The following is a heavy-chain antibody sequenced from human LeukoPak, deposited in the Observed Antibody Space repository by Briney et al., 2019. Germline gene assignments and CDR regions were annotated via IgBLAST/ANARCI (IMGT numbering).Heavy chain of an antibody. Sequence: GGSLRLSCAASGFTFSSYTMNWVRQAPGKGLEWVSSISSSSSYIYYADSVKGRFTISRDNAKNSLYLQMNSLRAEDTAVYYCARIGLLYRFDYWGQGTLVTVSS. CDR3: ARIGLLYRFDY. J-gene: IGHJ4*02. D-gene: IGHD3-3*01. CDR1: GFTFSSYT. V-gene: IGHV3-21*01. CDR2: ISSSSSYI.